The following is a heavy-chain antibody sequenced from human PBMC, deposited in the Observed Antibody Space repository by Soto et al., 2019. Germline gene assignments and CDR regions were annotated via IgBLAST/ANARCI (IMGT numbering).Heavy chain of an antibody. CDR1: GFTFSSYW. CDR2: INSDGSST. J-gene: IGHJ6*03. CDR3: ARDVSRYYYYYYMDV. V-gene: IGHV3-74*01. Sequence: GGSLILSCAASGFTFSSYWRHWVRQAPGKGLVWVSRINSDGSSTSYADSVKGRFTISRDNAKNTLYLQMNSLRAEDTAVYYCARDVSRYYYYYYMDVWGKGTTVTVSS. D-gene: IGHD2-8*01.